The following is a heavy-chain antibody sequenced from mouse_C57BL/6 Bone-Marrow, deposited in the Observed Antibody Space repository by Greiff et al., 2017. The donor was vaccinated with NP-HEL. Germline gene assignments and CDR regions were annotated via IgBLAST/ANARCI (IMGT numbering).Heavy chain of an antibody. V-gene: IGHV5-17*01. J-gene: IGHJ3*01. CDR2: ISSGSSTI. Sequence: VQLKESGGGLVKPGGSLKLSCAASGFTFSDYGMHWVRQAPEKGLEWVAYISSGSSTIYYADTVKGRFTISRDNAKNTLFLQMTSLRSEDTAMYYCARGGYGDPWFAYWGQGTLVTVSA. D-gene: IGHD1-2*01. CDR1: GFTFSDYG. CDR3: ARGGYGDPWFAY.